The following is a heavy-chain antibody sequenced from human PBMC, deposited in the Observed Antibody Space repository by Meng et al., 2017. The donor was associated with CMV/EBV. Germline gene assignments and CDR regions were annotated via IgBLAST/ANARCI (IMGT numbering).Heavy chain of an antibody. D-gene: IGHD1-7*01. Sequence: QARVVQSGYEVKRPGASVKVSCKASGYTFTGYYMHWVRQAPGQGLEWMGWINPNSGGTNYAQKFQGRVTMTRDTSISTAYMELSRLRSDDTAVYYCATYIGNYINWYFDLWGRGTLVTVSS. CDR2: INPNSGGT. CDR1: GYTFTGYY. CDR3: ATYIGNYINWYFDL. J-gene: IGHJ2*01. V-gene: IGHV1-2*02.